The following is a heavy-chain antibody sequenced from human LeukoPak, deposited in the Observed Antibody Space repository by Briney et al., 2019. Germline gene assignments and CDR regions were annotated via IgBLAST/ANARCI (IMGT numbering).Heavy chain of an antibody. CDR1: GGSISSGGYY. Sequence: SETLSLTCTVSGGSISSGGYYWSWIRQHPGKGLEWIGYIYYSGSTYYNPSLKSRVTISVDTSKNQFSLKLSSVTAADTAVYYCAREGGNTAMVSGSALHWGQGTLVTVSS. D-gene: IGHD5-18*01. CDR2: IYYSGST. J-gene: IGHJ4*02. CDR3: AREGGNTAMVSGSALH. V-gene: IGHV4-31*03.